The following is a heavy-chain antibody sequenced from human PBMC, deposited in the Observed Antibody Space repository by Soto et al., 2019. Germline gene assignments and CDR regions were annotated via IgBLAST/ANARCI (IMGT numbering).Heavy chain of an antibody. J-gene: IGHJ6*02. CDR3: AKDRGGAGYYYYGMDV. CDR2: ISYDGSNK. V-gene: IGHV3-30*18. CDR1: GFTCSSYG. Sequence: PGGSLRLSCAASGFTCSSYGMHWVRQAPGKGLEWVAVISYDGSNKYYADSVKGRFTISRDNSKNTLYLQMNSLRAEDTAVYYCAKDRGGAGYYYYGMDVWGQGTTVTVSS. D-gene: IGHD3-10*01.